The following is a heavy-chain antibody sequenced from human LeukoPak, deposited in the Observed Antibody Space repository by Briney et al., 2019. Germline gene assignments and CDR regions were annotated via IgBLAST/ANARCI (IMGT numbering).Heavy chain of an antibody. CDR3: ERDRSYYDSSGYYQGY. CDR1: GDTFSSYT. J-gene: IGHJ4*02. CDR2: IIPILGIA. Sequence: ASVKVSCKTSGDTFSSYTISWVRQAPGQGLEWMGRIIPILGIANYAQKFQGRVTITADKSTSTAYMELSRLRSEDTAVYFCERDRSYYDSSGYYQGYWGQGTLVTVPS. V-gene: IGHV1-69*04. D-gene: IGHD3-22*01.